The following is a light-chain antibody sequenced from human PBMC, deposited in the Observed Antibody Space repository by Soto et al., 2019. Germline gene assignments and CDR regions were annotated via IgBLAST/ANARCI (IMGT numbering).Light chain of an antibody. J-gene: IGKJ5*01. CDR2: GAS. V-gene: IGKV3-20*01. CDR1: QSVSSSY. CDR3: QQYVSSPPIT. Sequence: EIVLTQSPGTLSLSPGERATLSCRASQSVSSSYLAWYQQKPGQAPRLLIYGASSRATGIPDRFSGSGSGTDFTLTISRLEPEYFAVYYCQQYVSSPPITFGQGTLLEIK.